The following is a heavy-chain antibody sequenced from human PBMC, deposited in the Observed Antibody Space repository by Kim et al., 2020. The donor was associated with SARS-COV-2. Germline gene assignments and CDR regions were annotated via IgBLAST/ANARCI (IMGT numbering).Heavy chain of an antibody. Sequence: GGSLRLSCAASGFTFSSYGMHWVRQAPGKGLEWVVVISYDGSNKYYADSVKGRFTISRDNSKNTLYLQMNSLRAEDTAVYYCAKDITGYSSSWAYYYYY. J-gene: IGHJ6*01. CDR2: ISYDGSNK. D-gene: IGHD6-13*01. V-gene: IGHV3-30*18. CDR3: AKDITGYSSSWAYYYYY. CDR1: GFTFSSYG.